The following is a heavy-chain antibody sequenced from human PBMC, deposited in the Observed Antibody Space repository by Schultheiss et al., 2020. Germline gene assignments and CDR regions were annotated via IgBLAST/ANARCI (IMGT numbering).Heavy chain of an antibody. J-gene: IGHJ6*02. Sequence: SVKVSCKASGGTFSSYAISWVRQAPGQGLEWMGGIIPIFGTANYAQKFQGRVTITADKSTSTAYMELSSLRSEDTAVYYCARLTTTYYDFWSGYSNYYYYGMDVWGQGTTVTVSS. CDR2: IIPIFGTA. CDR1: GGTFSSYA. D-gene: IGHD3-3*01. CDR3: ARLTTTYYDFWSGYSNYYYYGMDV. V-gene: IGHV1-69*06.